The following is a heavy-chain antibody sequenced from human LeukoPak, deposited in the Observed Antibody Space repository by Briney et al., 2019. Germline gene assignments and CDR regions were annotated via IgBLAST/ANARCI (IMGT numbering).Heavy chain of an antibody. Sequence: GGSLRLSCAASGFTFSSYSMNWVRQAPGKGLEWVSSISGSSSYIYYADSVKGRFTISRDNAKNSLYLQMNSLRAEDTAVYYCAESLWFGEPHHYYYGMDVWGQGTTVTVSS. CDR1: GFTFSSYS. CDR2: ISGSSSYI. J-gene: IGHJ6*02. V-gene: IGHV3-21*01. CDR3: AESLWFGEPHHYYYGMDV. D-gene: IGHD3-10*01.